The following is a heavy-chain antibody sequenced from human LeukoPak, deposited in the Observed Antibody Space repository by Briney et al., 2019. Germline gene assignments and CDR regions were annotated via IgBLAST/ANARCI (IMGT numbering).Heavy chain of an antibody. CDR2: IKEDGSAQ. J-gene: IGHJ4*02. CDR3: ARDLGWFHFDS. Sequence: GGSLRLSYAASGFTFRNNWMTWVRQAPGKGLEWVAHIKEDGSAQNYIDSVKGRFTISRDNAKNSLFLQMNSVRAEDTAIYYCARDLGWFHFDSWGQGTLVTVSS. CDR1: GFTFRNNW. D-gene: IGHD2-15*01. V-gene: IGHV3-7*01.